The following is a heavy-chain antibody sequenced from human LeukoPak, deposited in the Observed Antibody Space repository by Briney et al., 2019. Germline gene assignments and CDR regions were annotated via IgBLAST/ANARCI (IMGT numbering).Heavy chain of an antibody. V-gene: IGHV3-11*01. J-gene: IGHJ4*02. CDR2: ISSSGSTI. D-gene: IGHD3-3*01. CDR3: ARDKYYYFWSGYCDY. Sequence: GGSLRLSCAASGFTFSDYYMSWIRQAPGKGLEWVSYISSSGSTIYYADSVKGRFTISRDNAKNSLYLQMNSLRAEDTAVYYCARDKYYYFWSGYCDYWGQGTLVTVSS. CDR1: GFTFSDYY.